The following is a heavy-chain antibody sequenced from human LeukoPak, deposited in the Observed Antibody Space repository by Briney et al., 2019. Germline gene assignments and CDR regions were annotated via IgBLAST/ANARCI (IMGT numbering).Heavy chain of an antibody. D-gene: IGHD3-10*02. V-gene: IGHV3-48*03. J-gene: IGHJ6*04. CDR2: ISSSGSTI. Sequence: GGSLRLSCAASGFTFSSYEMNWVRQAPGRGLEWVSYISSSGSTIYYADSVKGRFTISRDNAKNSLYLQMNSMRAEDTAVYYCAELGITMVGGVWGKGTTVTISS. CDR3: AELGITMVGGV. CDR1: GFTFSSYE.